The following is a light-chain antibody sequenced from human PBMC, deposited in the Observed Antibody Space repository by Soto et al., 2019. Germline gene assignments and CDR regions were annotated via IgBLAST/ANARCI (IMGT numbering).Light chain of an antibody. CDR2: ATS. Sequence: DIQMTQSPSSVSASVGDRVTITCRASQAIGAWLAWYQQKPGKAPNLLIYATSTLQAGVPSRFIGGGSGTEITLTISSLQPEDFATYYCQQASISQLTFGGGTKVEIK. CDR3: QQASISQLT. V-gene: IGKV1-12*01. CDR1: QAIGAW. J-gene: IGKJ4*01.